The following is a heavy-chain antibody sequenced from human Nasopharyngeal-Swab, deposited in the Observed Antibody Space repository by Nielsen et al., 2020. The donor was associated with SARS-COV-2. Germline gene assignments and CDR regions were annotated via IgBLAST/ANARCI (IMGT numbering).Heavy chain of an antibody. CDR3: ARDLGVGDYAAEYFQH. V-gene: IGHV3-33*01. CDR1: GFTFSSYG. D-gene: IGHD4-17*01. Sequence: GESLKISCAASGFTFSSYGMHWVRQAPGKGLEWVAVIWYDGSNKYYADSVKGRFTISRDNSKNTLYLQMNSLRAEDTAVYYCARDLGVGDYAAEYFQHWGQGTLVTVSS. J-gene: IGHJ1*01. CDR2: IWYDGSNK.